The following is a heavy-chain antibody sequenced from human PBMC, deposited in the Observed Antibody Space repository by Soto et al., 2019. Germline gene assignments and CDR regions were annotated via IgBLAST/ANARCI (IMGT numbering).Heavy chain of an antibody. V-gene: IGHV3-23*01. J-gene: IGHJ6*02. Sequence: PGGSLRLSCAASGFTFSSYAIYWVRQAPGKGLEWVSTISNSGDTYYADSVEGRFTISRDNSKDTLYLQMNSLRAEDTAVYYCTKPKYPGVVVNVWGQGPTVTVSS. CDR1: GFTFSSYA. CDR2: ISNSGDT. CDR3: TKPKYPGVVVNV. D-gene: IGHD3-10*01.